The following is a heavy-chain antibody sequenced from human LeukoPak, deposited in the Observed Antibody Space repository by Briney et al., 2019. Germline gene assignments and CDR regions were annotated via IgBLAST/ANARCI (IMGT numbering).Heavy chain of an antibody. CDR1: GFTFSSYS. CDR2: ISSSSSYI. D-gene: IGHD4-17*01. J-gene: IGHJ4*02. V-gene: IGHV3-21*01. Sequence: GGSLRLSCAASGFTFSSYSMNWVRQAPGKGLEWVSSISSSSSYIYYADSVKGRFTISRDNAKNSLYLQMNSLRAEDTAVYYCARDNVKTTVTTPDYWGQGTLVIVSS. CDR3: ARDNVKTTVTTPDY.